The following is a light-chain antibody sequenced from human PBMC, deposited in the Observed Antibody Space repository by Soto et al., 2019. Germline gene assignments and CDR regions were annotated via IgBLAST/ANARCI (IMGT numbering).Light chain of an antibody. J-gene: IGKJ1*01. CDR2: KVS. V-gene: IGKV2-30*01. CDR1: QSLVYSDGNTY. Sequence: DVVMTQSPLSLPVTLGQPASISCRSSQSLVYSDGNTYLHWFQQRPGQSPRRLIHKVSIRDSGVPDRFSGSVSGTDYTLKISRVEPSDVGVYYCMQHKRWPWTFGQGTKVEF. CDR3: MQHKRWPWT.